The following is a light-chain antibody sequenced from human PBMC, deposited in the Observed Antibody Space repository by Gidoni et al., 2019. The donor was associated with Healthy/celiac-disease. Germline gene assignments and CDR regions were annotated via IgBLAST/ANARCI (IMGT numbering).Light chain of an antibody. J-gene: IGLJ2*01. CDR2: KDS. CDR3: QSADSSGTYPGVV. V-gene: IGLV3-25*03. Sequence: SPGQTARITCSGDALPKQYAYWYQQKPGQAPVLVIYKDSERPSGIPERFSGSSSGTTVTLTISGVQAEDEADYYCQSADSSGTYPGVVFGGGTKLTVL. CDR1: ALPKQY.